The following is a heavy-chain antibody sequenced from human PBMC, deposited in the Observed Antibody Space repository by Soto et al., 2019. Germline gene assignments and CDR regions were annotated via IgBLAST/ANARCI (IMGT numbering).Heavy chain of an antibody. CDR2: ISAYNGNT. D-gene: IGHD6-13*01. CDR1: GYTFTSYG. V-gene: IGHV1-18*01. J-gene: IGHJ4*02. Sequence: QVQLVQSGAQVKKPGASVKVSCKASGYTFTSYGISWVRQAPGQGLEWMGGISAYNGNTNYAQKLQGRVTMTKETSTSTAYMELRRLRSDDTAVYYCARSSIVYGAAAGPNWRQGTLVTVSS. CDR3: ARSSIVYGAAAGPN.